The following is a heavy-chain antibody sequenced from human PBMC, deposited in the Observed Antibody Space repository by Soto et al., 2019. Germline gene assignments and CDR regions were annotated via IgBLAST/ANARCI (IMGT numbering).Heavy chain of an antibody. Sequence: QVPLVQSGAEVKKPGASVKVSCKASGYTFTSYGISWVRQAPGQGLEWMGWISAYNGNTNYAQKLQGRVTMTTDTSTSTAYMELRSLRSDDTAVYYCARDEGKYYDILADYYYYGMDVWGQGTTVTVSS. CDR3: ARDEGKYYDILADYYYYGMDV. CDR2: ISAYNGNT. D-gene: IGHD3-9*01. J-gene: IGHJ6*02. V-gene: IGHV1-18*04. CDR1: GYTFTSYG.